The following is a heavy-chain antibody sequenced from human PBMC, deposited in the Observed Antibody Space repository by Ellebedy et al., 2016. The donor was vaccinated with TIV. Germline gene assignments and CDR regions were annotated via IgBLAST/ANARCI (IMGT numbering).Heavy chain of an antibody. Sequence: AASVKVSCNASGYTFTDYDINWVRQAPGQGLEWMGRISPYDGNTNYAQELQGRVTMTTDTSTNTAYMELSSLRSDDKAVYYCARDLTAMVTMTYWGQGTLVTVSS. CDR3: ARDLTAMVTMTY. J-gene: IGHJ4*02. CDR1: GYTFTDYD. V-gene: IGHV1-18*01. CDR2: ISPYDGNT. D-gene: IGHD5-18*01.